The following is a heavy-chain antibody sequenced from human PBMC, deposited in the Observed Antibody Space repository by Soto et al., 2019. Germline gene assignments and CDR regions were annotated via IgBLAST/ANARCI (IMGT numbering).Heavy chain of an antibody. V-gene: IGHV3-30*18. CDR3: AKDRHMVRGVIYYFDY. J-gene: IGHJ4*02. D-gene: IGHD3-10*01. CDR2: ISYDGSNK. CDR1: GFAFSIYG. Sequence: XGSRGLSCAASGFAFSIYGMHGVRQAPGKGLEWVAVISYDGSNKYYADSVKGRFTISRDNSKNTLYLQMNSLRAEDTAVYYCAKDRHMVRGVIYYFDYWGQGTLVTVSS.